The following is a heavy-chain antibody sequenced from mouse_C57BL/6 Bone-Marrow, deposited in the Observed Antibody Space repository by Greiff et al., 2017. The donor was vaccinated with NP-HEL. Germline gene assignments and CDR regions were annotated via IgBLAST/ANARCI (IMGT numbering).Heavy chain of an antibody. J-gene: IGHJ3*01. V-gene: IGHV1-81*01. CDR3: ARSAYYSNSWFAY. D-gene: IGHD2-5*01. Sequence: QVHVKQSGAELARPGASVKLSCKASGYTFTSYGISWVKQRTGQGLEWIGEIYPRSGITYYNEKFKGKATLTADKSSSAAYMELRSLTSEDSAVYFCARSAYYSNSWFAYWGQGTLVTVSA. CDR1: GYTFTSYG. CDR2: IYPRSGIT.